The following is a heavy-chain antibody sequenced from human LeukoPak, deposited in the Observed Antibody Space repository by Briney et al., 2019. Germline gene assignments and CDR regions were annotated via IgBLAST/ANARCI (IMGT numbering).Heavy chain of an antibody. Sequence: GGSLRLSCAASGFTFSSYEMNWVRQAPGKGLEWVSSISSSSSYIYYADSVKGRFTISRDNAKNSLYLQMNSLRSDDTAVYYCARGPHWDPHFDYWGQGTLVTVSS. CDR3: ARGPHWDPHFDY. J-gene: IGHJ4*02. D-gene: IGHD7-27*01. V-gene: IGHV3-21*04. CDR1: GFTFSSYE. CDR2: ISSSSSYI.